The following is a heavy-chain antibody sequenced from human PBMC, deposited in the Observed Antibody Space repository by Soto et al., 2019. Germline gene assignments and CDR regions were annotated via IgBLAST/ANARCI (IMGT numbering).Heavy chain of an antibody. D-gene: IGHD4-4*01. CDR2: IDPSDSYT. CDR1: GYSFTSYW. Sequence: EVQLVQSGAEVKKPGESLRISCKGSGYSFTSYWISWVRQMPGKGLEWMGRIDPSDSYTNYSPSFQGHVTISADKSISTAYLQWSSLKASDTAMYYCARFGPTNDYTHSYYYYYGMDVWGQGTTVTVSS. J-gene: IGHJ6*02. CDR3: ARFGPTNDYTHSYYYYYGMDV. V-gene: IGHV5-10-1*03.